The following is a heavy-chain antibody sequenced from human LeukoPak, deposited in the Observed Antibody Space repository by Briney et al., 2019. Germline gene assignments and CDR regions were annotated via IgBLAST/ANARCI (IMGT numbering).Heavy chain of an antibody. CDR3: AKDTTMVRSLTGFQH. CDR1: GFTFSSYG. Sequence: GGSLRLSCAASGFTFSSYGMHWVRQAPGKGLEWVAVISYDGSNKYYADSVKGRFTISRDNSKNTLYLQMNSLRAEDTAVYYCAKDTTMVRSLTGFQHWGQGTLVTVSS. CDR2: ISYDGSNK. V-gene: IGHV3-30*18. J-gene: IGHJ1*01. D-gene: IGHD3-10*01.